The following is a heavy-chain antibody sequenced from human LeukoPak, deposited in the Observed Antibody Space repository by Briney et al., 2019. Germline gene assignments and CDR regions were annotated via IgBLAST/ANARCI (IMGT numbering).Heavy chain of an antibody. CDR1: GFTFSSYG. CDR3: AKDSLTYCGGDCYGDY. J-gene: IGHJ4*02. Sequence: PGGSLRLSCAASGFTFSSYGMHWVRQAPGKGLEWVAFIRYDGSNKYYADSVKGRFTISRDNSKNTLYLQMNSLRAEDTAVYYCAKDSLTYCGGDCYGDYWGQGTLVTVSS. D-gene: IGHD2-21*01. V-gene: IGHV3-30*02. CDR2: IRYDGSNK.